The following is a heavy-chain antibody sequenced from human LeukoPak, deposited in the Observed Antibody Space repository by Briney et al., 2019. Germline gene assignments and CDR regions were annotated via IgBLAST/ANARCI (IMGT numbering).Heavy chain of an antibody. CDR3: AKEFRGYTRTIEY. CDR2: ISGSGSGT. V-gene: IGHV3-23*01. CDR1: GFTFDDYA. J-gene: IGHJ4*02. D-gene: IGHD5-12*01. Sequence: GGSLRLSCAASGFTFDDYAMHWVRQAPGKGLEWVSAISGSGSGTYYADSVKGRFTISRDNPKNTLYLQMNSLRAEDTAVYYCAKEFRGYTRTIEYWGQGTLVTVSS.